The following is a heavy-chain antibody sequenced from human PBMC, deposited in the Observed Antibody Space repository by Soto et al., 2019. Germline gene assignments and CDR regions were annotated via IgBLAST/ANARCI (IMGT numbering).Heavy chain of an antibody. D-gene: IGHD2-21*02. V-gene: IGHV3-11*05. CDR2: ISSSSSYT. Sequence: QVQLVESGGGLVKPGGSLRLSCAASGFTFSDYYMSWIRQAPGKGLEWVSYISSSSSYTNYADSVKGRFTISRDNAKNSLYLQMNSLRAEDTAEYYCARDGGDAYYYYGMDVWGQGTTVTVSS. J-gene: IGHJ6*02. CDR1: GFTFSDYY. CDR3: ARDGGDAYYYYGMDV.